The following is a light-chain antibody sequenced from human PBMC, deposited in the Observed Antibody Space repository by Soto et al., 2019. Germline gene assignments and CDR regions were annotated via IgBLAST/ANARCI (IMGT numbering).Light chain of an antibody. CDR2: DNN. J-gene: IGLJ2*01. Sequence: QSVLTQPPSVSGAPGQRVTISCTWTRSNIGAGFDVHWYQQLPGTAPKLLIYDNNNRPSGVPDRFSGPKSGTSASLAITGLQAEDEADYYCQSYDGSLSGPVVFGGGTKLTVL. CDR1: RSNIGAGFD. V-gene: IGLV1-40*01. CDR3: QSYDGSLSGPVV.